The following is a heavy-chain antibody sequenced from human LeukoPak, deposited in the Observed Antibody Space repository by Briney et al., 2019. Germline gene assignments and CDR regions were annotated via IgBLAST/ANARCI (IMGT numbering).Heavy chain of an antibody. CDR2: IIPIFGTA. J-gene: IGHJ4*02. CDR3: ATRPYSGSYYPLDY. V-gene: IGHV1-69*01. Sequence: SVKVSCKASGGTFSSYAISWVRQAPGQGLEWMGGIIPIFGTANYAQKFQGRVTTTADESTSTAYMELSSLRSEDTAVYYCATRPYSGSYYPLDYWGQGTLVTVSS. D-gene: IGHD1-26*01. CDR1: GGTFSSYA.